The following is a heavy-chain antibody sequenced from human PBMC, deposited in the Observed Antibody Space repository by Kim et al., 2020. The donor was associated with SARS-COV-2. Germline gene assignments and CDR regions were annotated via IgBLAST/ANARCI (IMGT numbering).Heavy chain of an antibody. CDR1: GGSISSSSYY. CDR2: IYYSGST. J-gene: IGHJ5*02. Sequence: SETLSLTCTVSGGSISSSSYYWGWIRQPPGKGLEWIGSIYYSGSTYYNPSLKSRVTISVDTSKNQFSLKLSSVTAADTAVYYCARAFIVVVVAATRSPNWFDPWGQGTLVTVSS. CDR3: ARAFIVVVVAATRSPNWFDP. D-gene: IGHD2-15*01. V-gene: IGHV4-39*01.